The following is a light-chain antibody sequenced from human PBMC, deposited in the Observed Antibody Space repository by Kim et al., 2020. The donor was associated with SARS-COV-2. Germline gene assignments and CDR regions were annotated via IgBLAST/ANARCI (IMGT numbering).Light chain of an antibody. CDR2: SNN. CDR1: SSNIGINT. CDR3: ATWDDSLNGPV. J-gene: IGLJ3*02. Sequence: GQRVTISCSGSSSNIGINTVNWYQQLPGTAPKLLMYSNNQRPSGVPDRFSGSKSGTSASLAISGLQSEDEADYYCATWDDSLNGPVFGGGTQLTVL. V-gene: IGLV1-44*01.